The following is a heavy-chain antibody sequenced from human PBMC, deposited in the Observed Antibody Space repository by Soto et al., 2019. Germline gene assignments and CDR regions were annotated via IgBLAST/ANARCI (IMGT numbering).Heavy chain of an antibody. J-gene: IGHJ4*02. Sequence: PGESLKISCKGSGYSFTSYWIGWVRQMPGKGLEWMGIIYPSDSDTRYSPSFQGQVTISADKSISTAYLQWSSLKASDTAMYYCAMGGGRGEQWLPLFDYWGQGTLVTVSS. V-gene: IGHV5-51*01. CDR2: IYPSDSDT. CDR3: AMGGGRGEQWLPLFDY. D-gene: IGHD6-19*01. CDR1: GYSFTSYW.